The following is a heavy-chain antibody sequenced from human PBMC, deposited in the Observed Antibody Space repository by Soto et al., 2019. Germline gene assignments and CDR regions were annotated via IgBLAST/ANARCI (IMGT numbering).Heavy chain of an antibody. V-gene: IGHV3-74*01. CDR1: GFTFSSYW. D-gene: IGHD2-2*01. CDR2: INSDGSST. CDR3: ARDIVVVPAATYYYYGMDV. Sequence: EVQLVESGGGLVQPGGSLRLSCAASGFTFSSYWMHWVRQAPGKGLVWVSRINSDGSSTSYADSVKGRFTISRDNAKNTLYLQMNSLRAEDTAVYYCARDIVVVPAATYYYYGMDVWGQGTTVTVSS. J-gene: IGHJ6*02.